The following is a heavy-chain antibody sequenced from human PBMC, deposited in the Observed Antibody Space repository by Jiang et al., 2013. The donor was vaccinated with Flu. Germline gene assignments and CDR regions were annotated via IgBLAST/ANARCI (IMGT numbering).Heavy chain of an antibody. D-gene: IGHD4-17*01. CDR1: GGSISTNSYY. V-gene: IGHV4-39*07. CDR2: IFYSGRI. J-gene: IGHJ5*02. Sequence: GPGLVKPSETLSLTCTVSGGSISTNSYYWGWIRQPPGKGPEWIGSIFYSGRIYYNPSLKSRVTISIDTSKNQFSLNLRSVTAADTAIYYCARDDNGDENWFDPWGQGALVTVSS. CDR3: ARDDNGDENWFDP.